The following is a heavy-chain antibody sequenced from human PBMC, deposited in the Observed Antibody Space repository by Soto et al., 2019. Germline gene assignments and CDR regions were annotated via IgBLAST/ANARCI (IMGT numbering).Heavy chain of an antibody. V-gene: IGHV3-33*01. CDR2: IWYDGSNK. J-gene: IGHJ4*02. D-gene: IGHD3-22*01. CDR3: ARGDSSGLDLDY. CDR1: GFTFSSYG. Sequence: QVQLVESGGGVVQPGRSLRLSCAASGFTFSSYGIHWVRQAPGKGLEWVAVIWYDGSNKYYADSVKGRFTISRDNSKNTLYLQMNSLRAEDTAVYYCARGDSSGLDLDYWGQGTLVTVSS.